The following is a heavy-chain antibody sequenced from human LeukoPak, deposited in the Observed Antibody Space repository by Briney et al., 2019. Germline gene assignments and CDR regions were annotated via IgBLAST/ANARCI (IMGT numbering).Heavy chain of an antibody. CDR2: ISYDGSNK. D-gene: IGHD6-19*01. CDR1: AFTFSRFA. J-gene: IGHJ4*02. Sequence: PGGSLRLSCAASAFTFSRFAMHWVRQAPGKGLEWVAVISYDGSNKYYTDSVKGRFTPSRDNSMNTLYLQMNSLRPEDTAVYYCAKDLGRSGWYNDLDYWGQGTLVTVSS. V-gene: IGHV3-30*18. CDR3: AKDLGRSGWYNDLDY.